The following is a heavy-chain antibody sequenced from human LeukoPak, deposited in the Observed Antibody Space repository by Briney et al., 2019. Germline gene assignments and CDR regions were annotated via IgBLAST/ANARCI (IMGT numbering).Heavy chain of an antibody. Sequence: TGGSLRLTWAASGFTFSDYYMSWIRQAPGKGLEWVSYISSSGSTIYYAASVKGRFTISRDNAKNSLYLQMNSLRAEDTAVYYCARVTDFWSGYEYFGYWGQGTLVTVSS. V-gene: IGHV3-11*01. CDR3: ARVTDFWSGYEYFGY. J-gene: IGHJ4*02. D-gene: IGHD3-3*01. CDR1: GFTFSDYY. CDR2: ISSSGSTI.